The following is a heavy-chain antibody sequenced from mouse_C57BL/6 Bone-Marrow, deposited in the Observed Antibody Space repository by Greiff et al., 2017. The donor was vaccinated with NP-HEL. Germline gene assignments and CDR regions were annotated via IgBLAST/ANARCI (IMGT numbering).Heavy chain of an antibody. V-gene: IGHV2-2*01. CDR3: ARNRGYYGSSYWYFDV. J-gene: IGHJ1*03. CDR2: IWSGGST. D-gene: IGHD1-1*01. CDR1: GFSLTSYG. Sequence: VKVVESGPGLVQPSQSLSITCTVSGFSLTSYGVHWVRQSPGKGLEWLGVIWSGGSTDYNAAFISRLSISKDNSKSQVFFKMNSLQADDTAIYYCARNRGYYGSSYWYFDVWGTGTTVTVSS.